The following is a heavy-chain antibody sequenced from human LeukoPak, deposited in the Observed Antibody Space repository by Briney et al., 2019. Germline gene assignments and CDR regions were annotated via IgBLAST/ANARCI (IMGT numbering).Heavy chain of an antibody. J-gene: IGHJ3*02. CDR2: IKTKTDGGTT. Sequence: GGSLRLSCAASGFTFINAWMSWVRQAPGKGLEWVGRIKTKTDGGTTDYAAPVKGRFTISRDDSKNTLYLQMNSLRDEDTAVYFCARAHTIFWEFDAFDIWGRGTMVTVSS. CDR3: ARAHTIFWEFDAFDI. D-gene: IGHD3-3*01. CDR1: GFTFINAW. V-gene: IGHV3-15*01.